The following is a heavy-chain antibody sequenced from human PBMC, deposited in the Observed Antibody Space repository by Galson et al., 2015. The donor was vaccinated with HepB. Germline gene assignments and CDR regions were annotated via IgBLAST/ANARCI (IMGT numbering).Heavy chain of an antibody. CDR1: GFTFSSYA. CDR3: AKGSISGSYSAEFQH. D-gene: IGHD1-26*01. V-gene: IGHV3-23*01. Sequence: SLRLSCAASGFTFSSYAMSWVRQAPGKGLEWVSAISGSGGSTYYADSVKGRFTISRDNSKNTLYLQMNSLRAEDTAVYYCAKGSISGSYSAEFQHWGQGTLVTVSS. CDR2: ISGSGGST. J-gene: IGHJ1*01.